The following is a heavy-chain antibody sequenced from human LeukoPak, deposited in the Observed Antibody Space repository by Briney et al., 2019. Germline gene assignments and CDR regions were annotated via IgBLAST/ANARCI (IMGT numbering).Heavy chain of an antibody. Sequence: QPGGSLRLSCAASGFTFSSYGMHWVRRAPGKGLEWVAFIRYDGSNKYYADSVKGRFTISRDNSKNTLYLQMNSLRAEDTAVYYCAKDSDYDILTGYYNPFDYWGQGTLVTVSS. V-gene: IGHV3-30*02. J-gene: IGHJ4*02. CDR3: AKDSDYDILTGYYNPFDY. CDR1: GFTFSSYG. D-gene: IGHD3-9*01. CDR2: IRYDGSNK.